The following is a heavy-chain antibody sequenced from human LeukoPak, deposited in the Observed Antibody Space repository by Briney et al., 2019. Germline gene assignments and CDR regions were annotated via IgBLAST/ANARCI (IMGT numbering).Heavy chain of an antibody. V-gene: IGHV3-23*01. CDR3: TTLPNYDFWSGQSDY. Sequence: GGSLRLSCAASGFTFNNSAMSWVRQAPGKGLQWVSAISGGGGFSYYANSVKGRFTISRDTSRNTLYLQMNSLTTEDTAVYYCTTLPNYDFWSGQSDYWGQGTLVAVSS. D-gene: IGHD3-3*01. CDR2: ISGGGGFS. J-gene: IGHJ4*02. CDR1: GFTFNNSA.